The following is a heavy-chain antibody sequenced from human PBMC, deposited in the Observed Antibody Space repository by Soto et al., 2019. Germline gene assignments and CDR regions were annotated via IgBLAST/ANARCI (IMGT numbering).Heavy chain of an antibody. D-gene: IGHD6-19*01. CDR3: ARESGLRSSGWSYYGDF. CDR2: ISGSGGTI. Sequence: EVQLVESGGGLVQPGGSLRLSCAASGFTLSSYSMHWVRQAPGKGLEWVSYISGSGGTIYYADSVKGGFTISRDNAKKSLSVQMNSLRDEDTAVYFCARESGLRSSGWSYYGDFWGQGTLVTVSS. V-gene: IGHV3-48*02. J-gene: IGHJ4*02. CDR1: GFTLSSYS.